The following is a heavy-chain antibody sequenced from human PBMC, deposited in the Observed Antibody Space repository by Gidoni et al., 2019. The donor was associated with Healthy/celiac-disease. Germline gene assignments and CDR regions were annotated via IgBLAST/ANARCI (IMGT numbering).Heavy chain of an antibody. J-gene: IGHJ4*02. CDR3: ARDRYGSGSFYYFDY. V-gene: IGHV4-61*02. CDR2: IYTRGST. D-gene: IGHD3-10*01. Sequence: QVQLQESGPGLVKPSQTLSLTCTVSGGSISTGSYYWSWIRQPAGKGLEWIGRIYTRGSTNYHPSLKSRVTISVDTSKNQFSLKLSSVTAADTAVYYCARDRYGSGSFYYFDYWGQGTLVTVSS. CDR1: GGSISTGSYY.